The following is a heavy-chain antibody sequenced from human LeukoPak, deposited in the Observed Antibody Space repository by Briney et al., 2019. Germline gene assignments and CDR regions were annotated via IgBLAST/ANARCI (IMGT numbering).Heavy chain of an antibody. Sequence: ASVKVSCKASGYTFTGYYMHWVRQAPGQGLEWMGRINPNSGGTNYAQKFQGRVTMTRDTSISTAYMELSRLRSDDTAVYYCARDLTRGYYDSSGSSPAGYWGQGTLVTVSS. CDR1: GYTFTGYY. V-gene: IGHV1-2*06. J-gene: IGHJ4*02. CDR3: ARDLTRGYYDSSGSSPAGY. CDR2: INPNSGGT. D-gene: IGHD3-22*01.